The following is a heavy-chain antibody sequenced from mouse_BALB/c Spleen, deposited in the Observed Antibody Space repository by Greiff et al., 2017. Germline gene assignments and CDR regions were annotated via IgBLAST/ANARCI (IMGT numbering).Heavy chain of an antibody. D-gene: IGHD4-1*01. Sequence: EVKLMESGPGLVKPSQSLSLTCTVTGYSITSDYAWNWIRQFPGNKLEWMGSISYSGSTSYNPSLKSRISITRDTSKNQFFLQLNSVTTEDTATFDFARFLTWALQLYALDYWGQGTAGTVSS. V-gene: IGHV3-2*02. J-gene: IGHJ4*01. CDR3: ARFLTWALQLYALDY. CDR2: ISYSGST. CDR1: GYSITSDYA.